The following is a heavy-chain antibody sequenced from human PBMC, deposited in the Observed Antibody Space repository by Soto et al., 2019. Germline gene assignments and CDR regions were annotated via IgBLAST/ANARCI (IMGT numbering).Heavy chain of an antibody. Sequence: VQLVESGGGSVQPGRSLRLSCAASGFSFDDYGMHWVRQGPGKGLEWVSGISWNSGDIYYADSVKGRFTISRDNAKRSLYLQMNSLRPEDTALYYCAKDNDLDRDGPFDYWGQGILVTVSS. V-gene: IGHV3-9*01. CDR3: AKDNDLDRDGPFDY. CDR1: GFSFDDYG. D-gene: IGHD2-2*03. CDR2: ISWNSGDI. J-gene: IGHJ4*02.